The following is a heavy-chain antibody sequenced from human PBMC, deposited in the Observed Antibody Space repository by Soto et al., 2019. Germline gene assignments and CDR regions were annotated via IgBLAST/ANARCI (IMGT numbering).Heavy chain of an antibody. CDR2: IYWDDDK. Sequence: SGPTLVKPTQTLTLTCTFSGFSLSTSGVGVGWIRQPPGKALEWLALIYWDDDKRYSPSLKSRLTITKDTSKNQVVLTMTNMDPVDTATYYCAHRRTYCTNGVCYLDLWYFDYWGQGTLVTVSS. CDR1: GFSLSTSGVG. J-gene: IGHJ4*02. CDR3: AHRRTYCTNGVCYLDLWYFDY. V-gene: IGHV2-5*02. D-gene: IGHD2-8*01.